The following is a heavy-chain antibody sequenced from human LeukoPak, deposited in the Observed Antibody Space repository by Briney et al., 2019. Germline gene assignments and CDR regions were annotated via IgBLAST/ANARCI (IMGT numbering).Heavy chain of an antibody. J-gene: IGHJ5*02. CDR3: ARVVRGVVTSNWFDP. Sequence: PSETLSLTCTVSGGSISSYYWSWIRQPPGKGLEWIGYIYYSGSTNYNPSLKSRVSISIDTSKNQFSLALTSATPADTAVYYCARVVRGVVTSNWFDPWGQGTLVSVSS. V-gene: IGHV4-59*01. CDR2: IYYSGST. CDR1: GGSISSYY. D-gene: IGHD2-21*02.